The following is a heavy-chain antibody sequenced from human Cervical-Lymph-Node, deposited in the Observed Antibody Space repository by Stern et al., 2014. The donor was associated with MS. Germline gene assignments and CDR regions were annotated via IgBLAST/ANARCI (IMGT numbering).Heavy chain of an antibody. CDR2: INPNSGGT. J-gene: IGHJ4*02. V-gene: IGHV1-2*04. CDR1: GYTFTGYY. CDR3: AITHCSSTSCPFDY. D-gene: IGHD2-2*01. Sequence: DQLVESGAEVKKPGASVKVSCKASGYTFTGYYMHWVRQAPGQGLEWMGWINPNSGGTNYAQKFQGWVTMTRDTSISTAYMELSRLRSDDTAVYYCAITHCSSTSCPFDYWGQGTLVTVSS.